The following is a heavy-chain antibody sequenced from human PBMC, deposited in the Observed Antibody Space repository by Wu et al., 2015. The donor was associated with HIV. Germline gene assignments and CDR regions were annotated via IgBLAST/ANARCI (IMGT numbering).Heavy chain of an antibody. J-gene: IGHJ4*02. CDR3: ARDRWDIAAFLDY. CDR1: GYTLTELS. CDR2: FDPEDGET. V-gene: IGHV1-24*01. Sequence: QVQLVQSGAEVKKPGASVKVSCKVSGYTLTELSMHWVRQAPGKGLEWMGGFDPEDGETIYAQKFQGRVTMTTDTSTSTAYMELRSLRSDDTAVYYCARDRWDIAAFLDYWGQGMLVTVSS. D-gene: IGHD6-13*01.